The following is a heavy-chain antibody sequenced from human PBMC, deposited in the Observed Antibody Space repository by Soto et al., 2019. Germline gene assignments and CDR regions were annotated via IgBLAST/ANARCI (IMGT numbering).Heavy chain of an antibody. D-gene: IGHD2-15*01. CDR3: ARHTPAISISDH. J-gene: IGHJ4*02. Sequence: ALVKVSCKASGYTFTSSGISWVRQAPGQGLEWMGWISAYNGNTNYAQKLQGRVTMTTDTSTSTAYMELRRLRSDDTAVYYCARHTPAISISDHWGQGTLVTVSS. CDR2: ISAYNGNT. CDR1: GYTFTSSG. V-gene: IGHV1-18*01.